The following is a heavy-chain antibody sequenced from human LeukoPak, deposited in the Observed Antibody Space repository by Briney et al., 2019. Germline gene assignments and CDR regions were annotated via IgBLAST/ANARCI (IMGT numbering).Heavy chain of an antibody. D-gene: IGHD3-22*01. Sequence: SVKVSCKASGYTFTGYYMHWVRQAPGQGLEWMGGIIPIFGTANYARKFQGRVTITADKSTSTAYMELSSLRSEDTAVYYCARAGWGYYDSSGYWAPHYYYYYMDVWGKGTTVTVSS. V-gene: IGHV1-69*06. CDR3: ARAGWGYYDSSGYWAPHYYYYYMDV. J-gene: IGHJ6*03. CDR2: IIPIFGTA. CDR1: GYTFTGYY.